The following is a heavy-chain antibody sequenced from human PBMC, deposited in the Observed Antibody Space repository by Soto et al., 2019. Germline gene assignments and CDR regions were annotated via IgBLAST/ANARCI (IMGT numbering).Heavy chain of an antibody. V-gene: IGHV3-7*01. CDR3: ARRYSSSWRHDAFDI. D-gene: IGHD6-13*01. CDR2: IKQDGSEK. J-gene: IGHJ3*02. CDR1: GFTFSSYW. Sequence: PGGSLRLSCAASGFTFSSYWMSWVRQAPGKGLEWVANIKQDGSEKYYVDSVKGRFTISRDNAKNSLYLQMNSLRAEDTAVYYCARRYSSSWRHDAFDIWGQGTMVTVSS.